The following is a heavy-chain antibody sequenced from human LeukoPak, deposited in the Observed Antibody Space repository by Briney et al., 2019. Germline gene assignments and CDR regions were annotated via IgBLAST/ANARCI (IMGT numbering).Heavy chain of an antibody. CDR1: GYTFTSYG. CDR3: AYCSSTSCNPPTLDY. D-gene: IGHD2-2*01. V-gene: IGHV1-18*01. CDR2: ISAYNGNT. Sequence: ASVKVSCKASGYTFTSYGISWVRQAPGQGLEWMGWISAYNGNTNYAQKLQGRVTMTTDTSTSTAYMELRSLRSDDTAVYYCAYCSSTSCNPPTLDYWGQGTLVAVSS. J-gene: IGHJ4*02.